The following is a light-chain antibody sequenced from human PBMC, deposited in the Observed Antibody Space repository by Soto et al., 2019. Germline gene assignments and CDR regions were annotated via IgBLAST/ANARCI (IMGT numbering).Light chain of an antibody. CDR2: DAS. Sequence: EIVLTQSPATLSLSPGERATLSCRASQSVSSYLAWYQQKPGQAPRLLIYDASNRATGIPARFSGSGSGTGVTLTISSLEPEDFAVYYGQQRSNWPLTFGGGTKVEIK. CDR1: QSVSSY. J-gene: IGKJ4*01. V-gene: IGKV3-11*01. CDR3: QQRSNWPLT.